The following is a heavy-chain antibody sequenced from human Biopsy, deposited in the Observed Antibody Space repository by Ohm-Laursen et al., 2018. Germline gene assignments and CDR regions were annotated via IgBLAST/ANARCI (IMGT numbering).Heavy chain of an antibody. CDR1: GYTFTSYD. CDR2: LNPVSGNS. D-gene: IGHD1-7*01. Sequence: TSVKVSCKASGYTFTSYDITWVRQASGQGPEWIGWLNPVSGNSNFGQKFRGRVTVTSDTSISTAYMELSGLTSDDTATYYCGRAVRNQLLTDPWGQGTLVTVTS. V-gene: IGHV1-8*01. J-gene: IGHJ5*02. CDR3: GRAVRNQLLTDP.